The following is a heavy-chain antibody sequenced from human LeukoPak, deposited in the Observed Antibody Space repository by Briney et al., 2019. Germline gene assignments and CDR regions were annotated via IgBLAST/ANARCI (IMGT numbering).Heavy chain of an antibody. CDR1: GASISSSCSFF. Sequence: SSETLSLTCTVSGASISSSCSFFWGWIRQPPGKGLEWIGTMSNSGSTYYNPSLKSRVTISGDTSKNQFSLKLSSVAAADTAVYYCASLPSPLRGVGGYWGQGTLVTVSS. CDR2: MSNSGST. J-gene: IGHJ4*02. CDR3: ASLPSPLRGVGGY. V-gene: IGHV4-39*01. D-gene: IGHD3-10*01.